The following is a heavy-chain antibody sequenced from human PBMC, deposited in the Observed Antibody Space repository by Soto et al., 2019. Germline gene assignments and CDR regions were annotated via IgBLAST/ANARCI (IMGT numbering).Heavy chain of an antibody. V-gene: IGHV4-4*07. CDR1: GASISRFY. D-gene: IGHD1-1*01. Sequence: SETLCLTYTVSGASISRFYWRWIRKSAGKGLEWIGRIYATGTTDYNPSLKSGVMMSVDTSKKQFSLKLRSVTAADTAVYYCVRDGTKTLRDWFDPWGQG. J-gene: IGHJ5*02. CDR3: VRDGTKTLRDWFDP. CDR2: IYATGTT.